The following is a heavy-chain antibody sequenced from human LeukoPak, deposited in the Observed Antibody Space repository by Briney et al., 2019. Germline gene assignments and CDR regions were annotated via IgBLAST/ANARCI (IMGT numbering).Heavy chain of an antibody. Sequence: GGSLRLSCAASGFTFSSYSMNWVRQAPGKGLEWVSFITSSGSPTFYADSVKGRFSISRDTAKNSLYLQMNNLRGEDTAVYYCARDISSSTRAFDIWGQGTMVTVS. CDR3: ARDISSSTRAFDI. D-gene: IGHD2-15*01. V-gene: IGHV3-48*04. J-gene: IGHJ3*02. CDR1: GFTFSSYS. CDR2: ITSSGSPT.